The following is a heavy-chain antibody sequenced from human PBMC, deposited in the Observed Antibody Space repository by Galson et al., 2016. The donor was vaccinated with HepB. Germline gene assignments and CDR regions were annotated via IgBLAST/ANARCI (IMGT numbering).Heavy chain of an antibody. V-gene: IGHV1-3*01. CDR2: ITAGNGNT. CDR3: ARVGLPGGASLNGALAY. D-gene: IGHD1-26*01. Sequence: SVKVSCKASRYTFTNSAIHWVRQAPGQRPEWMGWITAGNGNTKYSPKFQGRVTITRDTSATTAYMELSSLTTEDTGLYYCARVGLPGGASLNGALAYWGQGTLVTVSS. CDR1: RYTFTNSA. J-gene: IGHJ4*02.